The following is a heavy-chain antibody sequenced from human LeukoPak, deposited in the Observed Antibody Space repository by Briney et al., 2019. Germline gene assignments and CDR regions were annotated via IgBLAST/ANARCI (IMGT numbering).Heavy chain of an antibody. D-gene: IGHD2/OR15-2a*01. CDR1: GGSISGSSYY. V-gene: IGHV4-39*01. Sequence: SETLSLTCTVSGGSISGSSYYWGWIRQPPGKGLEWIGSIYYSGSTYYNPSLKSRVTISVDTSKNQFSLKLSSVTAADTAVYYCASEGNKGRIDYRGQGTLVTVSS. CDR3: ASEGNKGRIDY. J-gene: IGHJ4*02. CDR2: IYYSGST.